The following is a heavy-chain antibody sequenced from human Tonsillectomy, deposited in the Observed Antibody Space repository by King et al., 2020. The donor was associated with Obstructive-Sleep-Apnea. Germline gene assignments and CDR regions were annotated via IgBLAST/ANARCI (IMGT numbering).Heavy chain of an antibody. CDR3: ARDGPVVVPAAMPGFNWFDP. CDR2: ISYDGSNK. V-gene: IGHV3-30-3*01. CDR1: GFTFSTYA. J-gene: IGHJ5*02. Sequence: VQLVESGGGVVQPGRSLRLSCAASGFTFSTYAMYWVRQAPGKGLEWVAVISYDGSNKYYADSVKGRFTISRDNSKNTLYLQMNSLRAEYTAVYYCARDGPVVVPAAMPGFNWFDPWGQGTLVIVSS. D-gene: IGHD2-2*01.